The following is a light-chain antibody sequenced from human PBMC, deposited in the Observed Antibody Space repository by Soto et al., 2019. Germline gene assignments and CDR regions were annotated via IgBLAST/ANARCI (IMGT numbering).Light chain of an antibody. CDR1: QSVRSW. CDR3: QQYDNYPLT. J-gene: IGKJ4*01. CDR2: DAS. Sequence: DIQMTQSPSTLCAFVGDRVTITCRASQSVRSWLAWYQQKPGTAPKLLIFDASRLESGVPSRFSGSASGTEFTLTISSLQPDDFATYYCQQYDNYPLTFGGGTKVDIK. V-gene: IGKV1-5*01.